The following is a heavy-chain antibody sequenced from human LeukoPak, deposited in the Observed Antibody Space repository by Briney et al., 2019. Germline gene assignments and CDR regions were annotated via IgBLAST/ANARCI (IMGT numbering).Heavy chain of an antibody. Sequence: GGSLRLSCAASGFTFSDYYMSWIRQAPGKGLEWVSYISSSGSTIYYADSVKGRFTISRDNAKNSLYLQMDSLRAEDTAVYYCARAPPTYSSSWYYFDYWGQGTLVTISS. D-gene: IGHD6-13*01. J-gene: IGHJ4*02. CDR1: GFTFSDYY. CDR3: ARAPPTYSSSWYYFDY. CDR2: ISSSGSTI. V-gene: IGHV3-11*01.